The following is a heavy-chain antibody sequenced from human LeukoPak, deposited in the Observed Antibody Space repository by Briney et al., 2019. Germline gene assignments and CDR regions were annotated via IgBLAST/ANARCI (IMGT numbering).Heavy chain of an antibody. D-gene: IGHD6-13*01. Sequence: SETLSLTCTVSGYSISSGYYWGWIRQPPGKGLEWIGSIYHSGSTYYDPSLKSRVTISVDTSKNQFSLKLSSVTAADTAVYYCARVGSWNFDYWGQGTLVTVSS. CDR2: IYHSGST. CDR1: GYSISSGYY. V-gene: IGHV4-38-2*02. J-gene: IGHJ4*02. CDR3: ARVGSWNFDY.